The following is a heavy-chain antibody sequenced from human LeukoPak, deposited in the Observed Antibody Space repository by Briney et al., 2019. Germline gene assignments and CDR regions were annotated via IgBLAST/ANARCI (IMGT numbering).Heavy chain of an antibody. CDR1: GCSISSDSYY. J-gene: IGHJ4*02. CDR3: ARHSRNCSGGYCYLYY. Sequence: SETLSLTCAVSGCSISSDSYYWGWLRQPPGKGLEWIGSIYSGGTTYYNPSLKSRVTISVDTSKNQCSLKLTSVTAADAAAYYCARHSRNCSGGYCYLYYWGQGTLVTVSS. V-gene: IGHV4-39*01. D-gene: IGHD2-15*01. CDR2: IYSGGTT.